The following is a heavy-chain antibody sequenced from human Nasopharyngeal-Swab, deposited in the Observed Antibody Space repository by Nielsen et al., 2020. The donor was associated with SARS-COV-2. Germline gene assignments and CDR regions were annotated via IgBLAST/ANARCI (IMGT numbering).Heavy chain of an antibody. CDR3: ASSPFITVMERALDH. J-gene: IGHJ4*02. CDR2: ISSSGSTT. Sequence: GGSLRLSCEASRMMFSDYEMNWVRQAPGKGLEWVSYISSSGSTTYYADSVKCRFTISRDNTKNSLFLQMNSLSAEDTAVYYCASSPFITVMERALDHWGQGTLVTVSS. CDR1: RMMFSDYE. V-gene: IGHV3-48*03. D-gene: IGHD3-22*01.